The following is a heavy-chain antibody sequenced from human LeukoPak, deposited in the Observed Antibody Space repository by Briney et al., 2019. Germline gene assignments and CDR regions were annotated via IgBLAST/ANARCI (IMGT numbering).Heavy chain of an antibody. V-gene: IGHV1-3*03. CDR2: INAGNGNT. Sequence: ASGKVSCKASGYTFTGYYMHWVRQAPGQRLEWMGWINAGNGNTKYSQEFQGRVTITRDTSASTAYMELSSLRSEDMAVYYCARDQGYYDSSGYYSTGIDYWGQGTLVTVSS. D-gene: IGHD3-22*01. CDR3: ARDQGYYDSSGYYSTGIDY. J-gene: IGHJ4*02. CDR1: GYTFTGYY.